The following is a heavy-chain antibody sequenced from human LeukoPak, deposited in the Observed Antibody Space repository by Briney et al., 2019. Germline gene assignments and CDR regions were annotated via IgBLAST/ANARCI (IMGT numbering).Heavy chain of an antibody. CDR2: ISYDASNT. V-gene: IGHV3-30*04. CDR1: GFTFSSYA. J-gene: IGHJ4*02. Sequence: GGSMRLSCAAAGFTFSSYAMHWVRQAAGGWVEWVAVISYDASNTYYADSVNGRSTTSRDNSRNTLYQQRRHLRADDTAVYYCAKDGAWLRFDDWGQGILVSVSS. D-gene: IGHD5-12*01. CDR3: AKDGAWLRFDD.